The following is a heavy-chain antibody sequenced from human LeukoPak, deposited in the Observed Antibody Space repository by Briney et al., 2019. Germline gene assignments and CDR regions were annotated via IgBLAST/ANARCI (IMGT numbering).Heavy chain of an antibody. Sequence: GGSLRLSCAASGFRVSTNYLGWVRQAPGKGLEWVSVLYSSGDTYYADSVKGRFTISGDNSKNTLYLQMSSLRAEDTAVYYCAKNSDLWSGYWDYWGQGTLVTVSS. V-gene: IGHV3-53*01. J-gene: IGHJ4*02. CDR1: GFRVSTNY. CDR3: AKNSDLWSGYWDY. D-gene: IGHD3-3*01. CDR2: LYSSGDT.